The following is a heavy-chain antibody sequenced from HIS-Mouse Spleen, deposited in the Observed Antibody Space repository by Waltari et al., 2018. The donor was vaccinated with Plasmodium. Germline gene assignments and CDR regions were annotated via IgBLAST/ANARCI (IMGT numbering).Heavy chain of an antibody. Sequence: QLQLQESGPGLVKPSETLSLTCTVSGGSISSSSYYGGWIRQPPGKGLEWIGTIYYSGSTYDNPSLKSRVTISVDTSKNQFSLKLSSVTAADTAVYYCARGDSSSWYYFDYWGQGTLVTVSS. V-gene: IGHV4-39*07. CDR3: ARGDSSSWYYFDY. J-gene: IGHJ4*02. D-gene: IGHD6-13*01. CDR1: GGSISSSSYY. CDR2: IYYSGST.